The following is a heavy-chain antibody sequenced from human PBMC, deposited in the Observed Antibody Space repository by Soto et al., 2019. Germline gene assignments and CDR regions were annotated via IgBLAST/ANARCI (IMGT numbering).Heavy chain of an antibody. CDR3: TRWAKLATIACYDHYGMDV. J-gene: IGHJ6*02. CDR2: ITGSSNTI. CDR1: GFTFSNYR. V-gene: IGHV3-48*02. D-gene: IGHD5-12*01. Sequence: EVQLVESGGGLVQPGGSLRLSCAGSGFTFSNYRLNLVRQAPGKGLEWISYITGSSNTIYYADSVKGRFTVSRDNAKNSLYLQMDSLRDEDTAVYYCTRWAKLATIACYDHYGMDVWGQGTTVTFSS.